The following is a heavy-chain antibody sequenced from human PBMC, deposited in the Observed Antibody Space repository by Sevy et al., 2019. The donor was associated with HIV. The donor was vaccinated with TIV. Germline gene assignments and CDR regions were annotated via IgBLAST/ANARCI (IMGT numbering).Heavy chain of an antibody. CDR2: INHSGST. Sequence: SETLSLTCAVYGGSFSGYYWSWIRQPPGKGLEWIGEINHSGSTNYNPSLKSRVTISVDTSKNQFSLKLSSVTAADTAGYYCARGGGYYDFWSGYYPSYYYYYGMDVWGQGTTVTVSS. D-gene: IGHD3-3*01. CDR3: ARGGGYYDFWSGYYPSYYYYYGMDV. V-gene: IGHV4-34*01. CDR1: GGSFSGYY. J-gene: IGHJ6*02.